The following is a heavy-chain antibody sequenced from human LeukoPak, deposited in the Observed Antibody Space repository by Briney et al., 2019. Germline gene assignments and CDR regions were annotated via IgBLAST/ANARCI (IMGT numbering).Heavy chain of an antibody. D-gene: IGHD6-13*01. V-gene: IGHV3-9*03. Sequence: GRSLRLSCAASGFTFDDYAMHWVRQAPGKGLEWVSGISWNSGSIGYADSVKGRFTISRDNAKNSLYLQTNSLRAEDMALYYCAKDIAAAALYAFDIWGQGTMVTVSS. J-gene: IGHJ3*02. CDR2: ISWNSGSI. CDR3: AKDIAAAALYAFDI. CDR1: GFTFDDYA.